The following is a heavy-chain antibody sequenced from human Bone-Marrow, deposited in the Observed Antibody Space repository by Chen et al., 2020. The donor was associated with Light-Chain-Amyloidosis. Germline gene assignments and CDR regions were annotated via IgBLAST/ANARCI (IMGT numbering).Heavy chain of an antibody. D-gene: IGHD2-15*01. CDR3: ARENSPAATRAFDI. CDR2: MWSDGSTK. V-gene: IGHV3-33*01. CDR1: GFTFSRFS. Sequence: GESGGGVVQPGMSLRLSCAASGFTFSRFSMHWVRQAPGKGLEWVAVMWSDGSTKKYGDSVKGRFTISRDNSKNALYLQMNTLSAEDTAVYYCARENSPAATRAFDIWGQGTLVTVSS. J-gene: IGHJ3*02.